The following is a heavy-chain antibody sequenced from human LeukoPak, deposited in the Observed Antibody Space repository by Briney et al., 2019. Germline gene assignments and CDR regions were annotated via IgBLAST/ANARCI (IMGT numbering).Heavy chain of an antibody. V-gene: IGHV3-23*01. D-gene: IGHD6-19*01. CDR1: GFTFTTYG. CDR2: IGGSGTRT. CDR3: ARQSGYSSGWYENFDY. Sequence: GGTLRLSCSASGFTFTTYGMNWVRQAPGKGLEWVSGIGGSGTRTYYADSVKGRFTISRDNAKDTLYLQMNSLRAEDTAVYYCARQSGYSSGWYENFDYWGQGTLVTVSS. J-gene: IGHJ4*02.